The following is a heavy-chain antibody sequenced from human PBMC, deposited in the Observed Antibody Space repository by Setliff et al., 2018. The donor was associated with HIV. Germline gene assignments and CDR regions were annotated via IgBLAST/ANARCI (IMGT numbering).Heavy chain of an antibody. Sequence: ASVKVSCKASGNTFSSHYMHWVRQAPGKGLEWMGLINPSGDITSYAEKFQGRVTMTRDTSTSTVYMDLRNLRSEDTAVYYCARNQGDSSGWYAGDYWGHGTLVTVSS. D-gene: IGHD6-19*01. CDR2: INPSGDIT. CDR1: GNTFSSHY. CDR3: ARNQGDSSGWYAGDY. J-gene: IGHJ4*01. V-gene: IGHV1-46*01.